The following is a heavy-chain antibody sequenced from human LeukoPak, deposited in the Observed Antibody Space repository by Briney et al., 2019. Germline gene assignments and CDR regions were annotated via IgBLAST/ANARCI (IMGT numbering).Heavy chain of an antibody. V-gene: IGHV3-7*01. CDR1: GFTFSHYW. CDR2: IKEDGSIE. CDR3: VSQQVAPP. D-gene: IGHD5-12*01. Sequence: GGSLRLSCVASGFTFSHYWMSWVRQAPGKGLEWVANIKEDGSIEDYVDSVKGRFTVSRDNAKNSLYLEMNSLRVEDTAVYYCVSQQVAPPWGQGALVIVSS. J-gene: IGHJ5*02.